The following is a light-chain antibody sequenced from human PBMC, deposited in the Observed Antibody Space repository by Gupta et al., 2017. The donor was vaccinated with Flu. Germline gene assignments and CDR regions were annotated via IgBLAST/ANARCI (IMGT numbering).Light chain of an antibody. Sequence: DIQLTQSPSFLSAPVGDRVTITCRASQGISTYLAWYQQKPGKAPKLLIYAASTLQNGVPSSFSGSGSGTEFTLTISSLQPEDVATYFCQQGNSYLVTFGGGTKVEIK. J-gene: IGKJ4*01. CDR1: QGISTY. V-gene: IGKV1-9*01. CDR3: QQGNSYLVT. CDR2: AAS.